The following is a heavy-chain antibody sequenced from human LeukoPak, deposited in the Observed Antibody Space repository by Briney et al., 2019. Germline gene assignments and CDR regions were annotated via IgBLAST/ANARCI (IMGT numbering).Heavy chain of an antibody. D-gene: IGHD3-22*01. Sequence: PSETLSLTCTVSGGSISSSSYYWGWIRQPPGKGLEWIGSIYYSGSTYYNPSLKSRVTISVDTSKNQFSLKLRSVTAADTALYYCARVGGITMIVVLITDAFDIWGQGTMVTVSS. J-gene: IGHJ3*02. CDR3: ARVGGITMIVVLITDAFDI. V-gene: IGHV4-39*07. CDR1: GGSISSSSYY. CDR2: IYYSGST.